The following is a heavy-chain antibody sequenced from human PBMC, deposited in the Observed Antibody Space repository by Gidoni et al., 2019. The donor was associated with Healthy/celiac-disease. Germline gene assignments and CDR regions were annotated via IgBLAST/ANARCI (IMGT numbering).Heavy chain of an antibody. CDR2: ISSSSSNL. Sequence: EVQLVESGGGLVKPGGPLRLSCAAPGSTFSSHSMNWVRQAPGKGLEWVSSISSSSSNLYYADTVKGRFTISRDNAKNSLYLQMNSLRAEDTAVYYCATDIVGATGYFDYWGQGTLVTVSS. J-gene: IGHJ4*02. CDR1: GSTFSSHS. V-gene: IGHV3-21*01. D-gene: IGHD1-26*01. CDR3: ATDIVGATGYFDY.